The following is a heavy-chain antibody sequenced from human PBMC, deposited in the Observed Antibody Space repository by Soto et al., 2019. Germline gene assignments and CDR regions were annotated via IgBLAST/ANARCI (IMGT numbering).Heavy chain of an antibody. CDR1: GDSVSSNSAA. Sequence: PSQTLSLTCAISGDSVSSNSAAWNWIRQSPARGLEWLGRTYYRSKWYSYYAPSVKSRITIKPDTSKNQFSLQLNSVTPEDTAVYYCARGSYYSGWVWGQGTLVTVSS. J-gene: IGHJ4*02. D-gene: IGHD6-19*01. V-gene: IGHV6-1*01. CDR2: TYYRSKWYS. CDR3: ARGSYYSGWV.